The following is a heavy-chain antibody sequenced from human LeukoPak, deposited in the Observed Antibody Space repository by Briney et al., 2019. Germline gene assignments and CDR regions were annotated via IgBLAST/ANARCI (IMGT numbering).Heavy chain of an antibody. V-gene: IGHV4-39*01. CDR3: ARLYHPPNWNDVFDAFDI. CDR2: IYYSGST. CDR1: GGSISTGSYY. D-gene: IGHD1-1*01. Sequence: SETLSLTCTVSGGSISTGSYYWGWIRQPPGKGLEWIGSIYYSGSTYYNPSLKSRVTISVDTSKNQFSLKLSSVTAADTAVYYCARLYHPPNWNDVFDAFDIWGQGTMVTVSS. J-gene: IGHJ3*02.